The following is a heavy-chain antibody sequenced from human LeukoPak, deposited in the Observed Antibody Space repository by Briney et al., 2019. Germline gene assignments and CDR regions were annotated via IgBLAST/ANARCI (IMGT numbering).Heavy chain of an antibody. CDR2: IYYSGST. Sequence: SETLSLTCTVSGGSVSSGSYYWSWIRQPPGKGLEWIGYIYYSGSTNYNPSLKSRVTISVDTSKNQFSLKLSSVTAADTAVYYCARDLDYWGQGTLVTVSS. CDR1: GGSVSSGSYY. CDR3: ARDLDY. J-gene: IGHJ4*02. V-gene: IGHV4-61*01.